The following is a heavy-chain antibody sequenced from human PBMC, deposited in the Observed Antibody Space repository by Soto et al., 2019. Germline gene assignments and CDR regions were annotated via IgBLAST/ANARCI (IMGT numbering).Heavy chain of an antibody. CDR2: ISYDGSNK. V-gene: IGHV3-30*03. Sequence: GGSMRLSGAASGFTFSSSGMHWVRQAPGKGLEWVEVISYDGSNKFYADSVKGRFTISRDNFRNTLYLQMNSLRAEDTAVYYCAHRLRYGYGYFDFWGQGTLVTVSS. D-gene: IGHD5-18*01. CDR1: GFTFSSSG. CDR3: AHRLRYGYGYFDF. J-gene: IGHJ4*02.